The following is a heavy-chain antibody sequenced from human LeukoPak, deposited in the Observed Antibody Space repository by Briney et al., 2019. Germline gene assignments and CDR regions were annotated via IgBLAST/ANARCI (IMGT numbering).Heavy chain of an antibody. V-gene: IGHV3-23*01. J-gene: IGHJ4*02. CDR1: GFTFSSYA. D-gene: IGHD5-18*01. CDR2: ISGSGGST. Sequence: GGSLRLSCAASGFTFSSYAMSWVRQAPGKGLEWVSTISGSGGSTYYADSVKSRFTISRDNSKNTLYLQMNSLRAEDTAVYYCANVDTAMVSWGQGTLVTVSP. CDR3: ANVDTAMVS.